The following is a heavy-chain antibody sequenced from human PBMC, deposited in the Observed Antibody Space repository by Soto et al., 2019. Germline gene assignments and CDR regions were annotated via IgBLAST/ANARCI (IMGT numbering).Heavy chain of an antibody. CDR2: VSYHGTKT. V-gene: IGHV3-30*04. CDR3: ARASDHYGSGNCPQLGTDV. J-gene: IGHJ6*02. Sequence: QVQLVESGGGVVQPGRSLRLSCAASGFTFSSYAMHWVRQTPDKGLQWVAVVSYHGTKTFYADSVKGRFTISRDNSKSTLFLRMNSLGPEDTAVYYCARASDHYGSGNCPQLGTDVWGQGTTVTVSS. D-gene: IGHD3-10*01. CDR1: GFTFSSYA.